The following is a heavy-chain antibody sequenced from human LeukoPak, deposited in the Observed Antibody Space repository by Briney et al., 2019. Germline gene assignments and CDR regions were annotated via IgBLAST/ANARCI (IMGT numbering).Heavy chain of an antibody. D-gene: IGHD2-2*01. Sequence: SETLSLTCTVSGGSISSYYWSWIRQPPGKGLEWIGYIYYSGSTNYNPSLKSRVTISVDTSKNQFSLKLSSVTAADTAVYYCARLEEHQLPYWGQGTLATVSS. CDR3: ARLEEHQLPY. J-gene: IGHJ4*02. CDR2: IYYSGST. V-gene: IGHV4-59*08. CDR1: GGSISSYY.